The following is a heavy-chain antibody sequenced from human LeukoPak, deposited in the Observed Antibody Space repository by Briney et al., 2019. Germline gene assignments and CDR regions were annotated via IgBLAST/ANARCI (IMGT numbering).Heavy chain of an antibody. Sequence: ASVKFSCKASDYTFTGYYIHWVHQSHGQGLEWMGWINPSSGDTYYAQKFQGRVTMTRDTSITTAYMELSRLRSDDAAVYYCARGSRKNPRHSDYWGQGTLVTVSS. V-gene: IGHV1-2*02. CDR1: DYTFTGYY. CDR2: INPSSGDT. J-gene: IGHJ4*02. CDR3: ARGSRKNPRHSDY. D-gene: IGHD2/OR15-2a*01.